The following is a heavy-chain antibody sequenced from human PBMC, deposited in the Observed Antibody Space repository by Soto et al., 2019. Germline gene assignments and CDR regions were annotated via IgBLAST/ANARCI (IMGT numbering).Heavy chain of an antibody. CDR3: ARVVNGYYVTY. CDR1: GFTFRSYA. J-gene: IGHJ4*02. V-gene: IGHV3-30-3*01. D-gene: IGHD3-9*01. CDR2: ISYDGSNK. Sequence: GSLRLSCAASGFTFRSYAMHWGRQAPGKGLEWGAVISYDGSNKYYADSVKGRFTISRDNFKNTLYLQMNSLRAEDTAVYYCARVVNGYYVTYWGQGTLVTVSS.